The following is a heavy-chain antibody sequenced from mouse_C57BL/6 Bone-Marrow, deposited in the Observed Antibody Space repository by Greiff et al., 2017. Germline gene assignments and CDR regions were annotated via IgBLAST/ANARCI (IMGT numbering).Heavy chain of an antibody. Sequence: QVQLQQPGAELVMPGASVKLSCKASGYTFTSYWMHWVKQRPGQGLEWIGEIDPSDSYTNYNQKFKGKSTLTVDKSSSTAYMQLSSLTYEDSAVYYCALYYSNPYAMDYWGQGTSVTVSS. J-gene: IGHJ4*01. V-gene: IGHV1-69*01. D-gene: IGHD2-5*01. CDR3: ALYYSNPYAMDY. CDR1: GYTFTSYW. CDR2: IDPSDSYT.